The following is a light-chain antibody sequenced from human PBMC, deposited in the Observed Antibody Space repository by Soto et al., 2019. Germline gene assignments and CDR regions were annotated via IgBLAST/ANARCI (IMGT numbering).Light chain of an antibody. CDR2: DAS. Sequence: DIQMTQAPSTLSASVGDTVTITCRASQRISGWLDRHQQKPGKAPKLLIYDASALKSGVQPRFSGSGSGTEFTLTISSLQPDDFAPYYCQQYDSFSVTFGQGTKVEIK. CDR3: QQYDSFSVT. CDR1: QRISGW. V-gene: IGKV1-5*01. J-gene: IGKJ1*01.